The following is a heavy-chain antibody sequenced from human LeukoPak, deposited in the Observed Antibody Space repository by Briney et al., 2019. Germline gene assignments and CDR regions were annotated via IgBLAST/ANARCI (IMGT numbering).Heavy chain of an antibody. CDR3: ARRYSSGWYPRPNYYYYGMDV. D-gene: IGHD6-19*01. CDR1: GYTFTSYG. Sequence: ASVKVSCKASGYTFTSYGISWVRQAPGQGLEWMGWISAYKGNTNYAQKLQGRVTMTTDTPTSTAYMELRSLRSDDTAVYYCARRYSSGWYPRPNYYYYGMDVWGQGTTVTVSS. CDR2: ISAYKGNT. V-gene: IGHV1-18*01. J-gene: IGHJ6*02.